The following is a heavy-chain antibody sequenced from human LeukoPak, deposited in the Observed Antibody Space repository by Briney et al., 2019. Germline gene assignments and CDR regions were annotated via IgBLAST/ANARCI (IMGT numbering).Heavy chain of an antibody. CDR3: ASLSGSYYPFDY. CDR2: ITWNGGST. V-gene: IGHV3-20*04. Sequence: GGSLRLSCAASGFTFDDYGMNWVRQAPGKGLEWVSGITWNGGSTGYTDSVKGRFTISRDNAKNSLYLQMNSLRAEDTAVYYCASLSGSYYPFDYWGQGTLVTVSS. CDR1: GFTFDDYG. J-gene: IGHJ4*02. D-gene: IGHD1-26*01.